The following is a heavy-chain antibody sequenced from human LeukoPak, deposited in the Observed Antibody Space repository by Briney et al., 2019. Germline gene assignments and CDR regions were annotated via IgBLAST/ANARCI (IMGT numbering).Heavy chain of an antibody. CDR1: GFTFSSYA. CDR3: ATAGGYSYGYSTN. Sequence: GGSLRLSCAASGFTFSSYAMHWVRQAPGKGLESVSAISSNGGSTYYANSVKGRFTISRDNSKNTLYLQMGSLRPEDMAVYYCATAGGYSYGYSTNWGQGTLVTVSS. D-gene: IGHD5-18*01. J-gene: IGHJ4*02. CDR2: ISSNGGST. V-gene: IGHV3-64*01.